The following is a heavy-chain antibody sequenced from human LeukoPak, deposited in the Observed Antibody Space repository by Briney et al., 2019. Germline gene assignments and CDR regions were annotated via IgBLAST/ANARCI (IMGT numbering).Heavy chain of an antibody. Sequence: ASVKVSCKASGYTFTNYDINWVRQATGQGLEWMGWMNPNSGDTGYAEKFQGRDTMTRDTSTSTAYMELTSLTSDDTAIFYCARTGMGGNVWIDSWGQGTLVTVSS. V-gene: IGHV1-8*01. J-gene: IGHJ5*01. D-gene: IGHD1-26*01. CDR1: GYTFTNYD. CDR2: MNPNSGDT. CDR3: ARTGMGGNVWIDS.